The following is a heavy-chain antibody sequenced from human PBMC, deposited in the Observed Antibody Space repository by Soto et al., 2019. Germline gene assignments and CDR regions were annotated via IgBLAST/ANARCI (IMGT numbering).Heavy chain of an antibody. CDR3: ARIDIEVVVAGSGDY. D-gene: IGHD2-15*01. J-gene: IGHJ4*02. CDR2: ISSSSRYI. CDR1: GFTFSSHS. Sequence: EVQLVESGGGLVRPGGSLRLSCAASGFTFSSHSMSWVRQAPGKGLEWVSSISSSSRYIYYADPVKGRFTISRDNAKNSLYLQMNNLRAEDRAVYYCARIDIEVVVAGSGDYWGQGTLVTVSS. V-gene: IGHV3-21*01.